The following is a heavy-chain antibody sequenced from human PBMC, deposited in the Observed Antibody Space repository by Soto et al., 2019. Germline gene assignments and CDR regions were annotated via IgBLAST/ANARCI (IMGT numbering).Heavy chain of an antibody. CDR3: ARGSLNYYDSSNAIDY. CDR1: GYTFTSFS. J-gene: IGHJ4*02. V-gene: IGHV1-3*01. D-gene: IGHD3-22*01. Sequence: ASVNVSCKSSGYTFTSFSIHWVRQAPGQRLEWMGWINAGNGNTKYSQKFQGRVTITRDTSASTAYMELSSLRSEDTAVYYCARGSLNYYDSSNAIDYWGQGTLVTVSS. CDR2: INAGNGNT.